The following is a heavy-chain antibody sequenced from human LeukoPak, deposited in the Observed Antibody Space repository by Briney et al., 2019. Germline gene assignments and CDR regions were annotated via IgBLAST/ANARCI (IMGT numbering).Heavy chain of an antibody. J-gene: IGHJ6*02. CDR3: AKDGHSSGWPPSRYYGMDV. V-gene: IGHV3-23*01. CDR1: GFMFSSYA. CDR2: ISGSGERT. D-gene: IGHD6-19*01. Sequence: GGSLRLSCAASGFMFSSYAMNWVRQAPGKGLEWVSRISGSGERTDYGDSVKGRFTISRDKSKNTLYLQMNSLRAEDTAVYYCAKDGHSSGWPPSRYYGMDVWGQGTTVTVSS.